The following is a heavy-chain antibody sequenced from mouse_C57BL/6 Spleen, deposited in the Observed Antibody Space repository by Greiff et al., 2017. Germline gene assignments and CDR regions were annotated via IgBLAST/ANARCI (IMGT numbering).Heavy chain of an antibody. Sequence: EVKLVESGGGLVKPGGSLKLSCAASGFTFSSYAMSWVRQTPEKRLEWVATISDGGSYTYYPDNVKGRFTISRDNAKNNLYLQMSHLKSEDTAMYYCARADSSGSFDYWGQGTTLTVSS. CDR3: ARADSSGSFDY. CDR2: ISDGGSYT. D-gene: IGHD3-2*02. CDR1: GFTFSSYA. V-gene: IGHV5-4*03. J-gene: IGHJ2*01.